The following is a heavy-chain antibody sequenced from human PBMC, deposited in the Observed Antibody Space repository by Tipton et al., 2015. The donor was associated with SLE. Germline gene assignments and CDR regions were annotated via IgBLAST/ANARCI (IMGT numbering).Heavy chain of an antibody. V-gene: IGHV4-59*01. Sequence: TLSLTCTVSGGSISSYYWSWIRQSPGKGLEWIGYIYYSGSTNYNPSLKSRVTISVDTSKNQFSLKLSSVTAADTAVYYCAREGDSSSWYARGHYGMDVWGQGTTVTVSS. D-gene: IGHD6-13*01. CDR2: IYYSGST. CDR1: GGSISSYY. CDR3: AREGDSSSWYARGHYGMDV. J-gene: IGHJ6*02.